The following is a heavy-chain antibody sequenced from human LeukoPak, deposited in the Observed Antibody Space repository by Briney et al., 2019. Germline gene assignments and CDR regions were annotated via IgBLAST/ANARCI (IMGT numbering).Heavy chain of an antibody. CDR2: ISSNGGST. CDR1: GFTLISYA. D-gene: IGHD5-18*01. V-gene: IGHV3-64*01. CDR3: ARGAVDTAMVDY. J-gene: IGHJ4*02. Sequence: PGGSLRLSRAASGFTLISYAMHAVRQAPGKGLEYVSAISSNGGSTYYANSVKGRFTISRDKFKNSLYLQMGRLRAEDMAVYYCARGAVDTAMVDYWGWGTRVTVSS.